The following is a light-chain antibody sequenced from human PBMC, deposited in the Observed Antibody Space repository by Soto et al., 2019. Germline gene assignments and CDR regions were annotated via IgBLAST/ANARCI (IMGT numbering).Light chain of an antibody. Sequence: EIVLTQSPGTLSLSPRERATLSCRASQSIFNNYLAWYQQKPGQAPRLLVYGASFRATGIPDRFSGSGSGTDFILTISRLEPEDFAVYYCQQYSGSTFTFGQGTRLEIK. CDR3: QQYSGSTFT. V-gene: IGKV3-20*01. CDR1: QSIFNNY. J-gene: IGKJ2*01. CDR2: GAS.